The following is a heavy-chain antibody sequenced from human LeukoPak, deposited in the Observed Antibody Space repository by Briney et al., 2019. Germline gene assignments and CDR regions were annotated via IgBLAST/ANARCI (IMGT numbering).Heavy chain of an antibody. D-gene: IGHD3-22*01. V-gene: IGHV3-7*03. J-gene: IGHJ4*02. CDR1: GLTFSYYW. CDR3: AKDGLYYYDSSGYYYDMRFDY. CDR2: IKQDGSEK. Sequence: GGSLRLSCATSGLTFSYYWMNWVRQAPGKGLEWVANIKQDGSEKYYVESVKGRFTISRDNTKNSLFLQMNSLRAEDTAVYYCAKDGLYYYDSSGYYYDMRFDYWGQGTLVTVSS.